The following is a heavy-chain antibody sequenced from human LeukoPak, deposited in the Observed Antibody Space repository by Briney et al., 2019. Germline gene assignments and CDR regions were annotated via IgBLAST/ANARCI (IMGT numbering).Heavy chain of an antibody. D-gene: IGHD5-24*01. J-gene: IGHJ3*02. CDR1: GGSISSYY. CDR2: IYYSGST. CDR3: ARDVGRPRDGYNYRAFDI. V-gene: IGHV4-59*01. Sequence: SETLSLTCTVSGGSISSYYWSWIRQPPGKGLEWIGYIYYSGSTNYNPSLKSRVTVSVDTSKNQFSLKLSSVTAADTAVYYCARDVGRPRDGYNYRAFDIWGQGTMVTVSS.